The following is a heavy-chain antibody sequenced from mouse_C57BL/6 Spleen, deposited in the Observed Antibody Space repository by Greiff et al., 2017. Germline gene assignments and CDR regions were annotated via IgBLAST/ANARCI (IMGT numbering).Heavy chain of an antibody. J-gene: IGHJ3*01. Sequence: EVQLVESGGGLVKPGGSLTLSCAASGFTFSDYGMHWVRQAPEKGLEWVAYISSGSSTIYYADTVKGRFTISRDNAKNTLFLQMTSLRSEDTAMYYCARADGSSQFAYWGQGTLVTVSA. CDR2: ISSGSSTI. D-gene: IGHD1-1*01. CDR1: GFTFSDYG. V-gene: IGHV5-17*01. CDR3: ARADGSSQFAY.